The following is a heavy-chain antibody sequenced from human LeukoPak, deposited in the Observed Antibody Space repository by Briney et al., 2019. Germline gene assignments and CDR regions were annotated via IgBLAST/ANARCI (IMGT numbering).Heavy chain of an antibody. D-gene: IGHD2-2*02. CDR2: INHSGST. CDR3: ARGVLGYCSSTSCYTFDY. Sequence: SETLSLTCAVYGGSFSGYYWSWIRQPPGKGLEWIGEINHSGSTNYNPSLKSRVTISVDTSKNQFSLKLSSVTAPDTAVYYCARGVLGYCSSTSCYTFDYWGQGTLVTVSS. V-gene: IGHV4-34*01. J-gene: IGHJ4*02. CDR1: GGSFSGYY.